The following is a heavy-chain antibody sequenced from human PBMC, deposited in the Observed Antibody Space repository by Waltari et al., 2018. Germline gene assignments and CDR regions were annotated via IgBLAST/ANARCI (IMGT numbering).Heavy chain of an antibody. CDR3: ARQITMVRGGGELDY. J-gene: IGHJ4*02. V-gene: IGHV4-39*01. CDR1: GGSISSSSYY. D-gene: IGHD3-10*01. CDR2: IYYSGST. Sequence: QLQLQESGPGLVKPSETLSLTCTVSGGSISSSSYYWGWIRQPPGKGLEWIGSIYYSGSTYYNPSLKSRVTISVDTSKNQFSLKLSSVTAADTAVYYCARQITMVRGGGELDYWGQGTLVTVSS.